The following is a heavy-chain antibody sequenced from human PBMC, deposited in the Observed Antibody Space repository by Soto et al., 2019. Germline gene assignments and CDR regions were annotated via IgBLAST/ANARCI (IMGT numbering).Heavy chain of an antibody. CDR2: IYYSGST. V-gene: IGHV4-31*03. CDR3: ARGKGFTVTTPPDY. J-gene: IGHJ4*02. Sequence: QVQLQESGPGLVKPSQTLSLTCTVSGGSISSGGYYWSWIRQHPGKGLEGIGYIYYSGSTYYNPSLKSRVTISVDTSKNQFSLKLSSVTAADTAGYYCARGKGFTVTTPPDYWGQGTLVTVSS. CDR1: GGSISSGGYY. D-gene: IGHD4-17*01.